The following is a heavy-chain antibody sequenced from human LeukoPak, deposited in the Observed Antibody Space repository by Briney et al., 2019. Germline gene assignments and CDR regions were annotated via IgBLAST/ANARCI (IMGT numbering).Heavy chain of an antibody. Sequence: SQTLSLTCAISGDSVSSNSAAWNWIRQSPSRGLKWLGRPYSRSNRYNDYAVSVKSRITINPDTSKNQFSLQLNSVTPEDTAVYYCASGRAYDILTGQPNPDAFDIWGQGTMVTVSS. CDR1: GDSVSSNSAA. D-gene: IGHD3-9*01. CDR3: ASGRAYDILTGQPNPDAFDI. J-gene: IGHJ3*02. CDR2: PYSRSNRYN. V-gene: IGHV6-1*01.